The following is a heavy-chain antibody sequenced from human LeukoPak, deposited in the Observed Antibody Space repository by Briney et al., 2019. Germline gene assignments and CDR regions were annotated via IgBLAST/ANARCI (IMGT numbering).Heavy chain of an antibody. D-gene: IGHD6-19*01. CDR2: FSNSGST. Sequence: PSETLSLTCTVSGGSISNYYWSWIRQPPGKGLEWIGYFSNSGSTDYNPSLKSRVTISVDTSKNQFSLKLSSVTAADTAVYYCARVNRGWSLDYWGQGTLVTVSS. CDR3: ARVNRGWSLDY. CDR1: GGSISNYY. V-gene: IGHV4-59*01. J-gene: IGHJ4*02.